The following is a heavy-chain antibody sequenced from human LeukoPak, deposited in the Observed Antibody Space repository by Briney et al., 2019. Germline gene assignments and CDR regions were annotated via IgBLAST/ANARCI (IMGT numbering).Heavy chain of an antibody. CDR2: IDWDDGQ. Sequence: SGPALVKPTQTLTLTCTFSGFSLSTSGMRVSWIRQPPGKALEWLARIDWDDGQFYTTSLKTRLTISKDTSKNQVVLTMPNMDPVDTATYYCARMGASSHFDYWGQGTLVTVSS. D-gene: IGHD4/OR15-4a*01. V-gene: IGHV2-70*04. J-gene: IGHJ4*02. CDR3: ARMGASSHFDY. CDR1: GFSLSTSGMR.